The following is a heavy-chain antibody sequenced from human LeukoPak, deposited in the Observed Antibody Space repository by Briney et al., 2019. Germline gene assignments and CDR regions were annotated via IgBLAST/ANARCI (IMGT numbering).Heavy chain of an antibody. Sequence: SQTLSLTCTVSGGSINSGSYYWSWIRQPPGKGREWIGEIYHSGSTNYNPSLKSRVTISVDKSKNQFSLKLSSVTAADTAVYYCARKRLVATMMYYFDYWGQGTLVTVSS. CDR1: GGSINSGSYY. D-gene: IGHD5-12*01. J-gene: IGHJ4*02. CDR3: ARKRLVATMMYYFDY. V-gene: IGHV4-39*07. CDR2: IYHSGST.